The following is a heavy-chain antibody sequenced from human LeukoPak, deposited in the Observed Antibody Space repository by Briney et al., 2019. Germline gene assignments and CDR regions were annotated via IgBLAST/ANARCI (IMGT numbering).Heavy chain of an antibody. Sequence: PGGSLRLSCAASGFTFSNYWMHWVRQAPGKGLVWVSRINSAGTGTRYADSVKGRFTISRDNAKNTLYLQMNSLRAEDTAVYFCASGPTGFAWGQGTLVTVSS. J-gene: IGHJ5*02. D-gene: IGHD1-14*01. CDR2: INSAGTGT. CDR1: GFTFSNYW. V-gene: IGHV3-74*01. CDR3: ASGPTGFA.